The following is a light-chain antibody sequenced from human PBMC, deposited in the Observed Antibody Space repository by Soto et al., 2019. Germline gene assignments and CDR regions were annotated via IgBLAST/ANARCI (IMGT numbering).Light chain of an antibody. V-gene: IGKV1-39*01. Sequence: DIQMTQSPSSVSVSVGDRVTITCRASRSISTHLSWYQQKSGEAPKLLIYAAANLHSGVPSRFGGSGSGTDFTLTISSLQPEDFATYYCQQTFNGYPFGQGDKREI. CDR2: AAA. J-gene: IGKJ2*01. CDR3: QQTFNGYP. CDR1: RSISTH.